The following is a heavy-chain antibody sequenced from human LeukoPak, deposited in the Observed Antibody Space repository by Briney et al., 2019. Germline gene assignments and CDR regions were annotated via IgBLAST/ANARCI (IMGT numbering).Heavy chain of an antibody. D-gene: IGHD3-10*01. Sequence: PSQTLSLTCTVSGGSISSGGYYWSWIRQHPGKGLEWIGYIYYSGSTYYNPSLKSRVIISVDTSKNQFSLKLSSVTAADTAVYYCARAVVRGVIYFDYWGQGTLVTVSS. V-gene: IGHV4-31*03. CDR3: ARAVVRGVIYFDY. CDR2: IYYSGST. J-gene: IGHJ4*02. CDR1: GGSISSGGYY.